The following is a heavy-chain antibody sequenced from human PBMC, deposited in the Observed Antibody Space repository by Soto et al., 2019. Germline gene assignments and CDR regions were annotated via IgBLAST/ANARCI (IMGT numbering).Heavy chain of an antibody. V-gene: IGHV3-30-3*01. CDR3: ARSDYGGNHPPSDYFFYGMDV. Sequence: GGSLRLSCAASGFTFSSYAMHWLRQAPGKWLEWVAVISYDGGDKIYADSVKGRFTISRDNSKSTLYLQMNSLRAEDTAVYYCARSDYGGNHPPSDYFFYGMDVWGQGXTVTVSS. D-gene: IGHD4-17*01. CDR2: ISYDGGDK. CDR1: GFTFSSYA. J-gene: IGHJ6*02.